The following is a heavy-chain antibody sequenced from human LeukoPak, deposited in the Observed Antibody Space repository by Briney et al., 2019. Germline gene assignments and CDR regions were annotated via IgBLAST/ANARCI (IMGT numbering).Heavy chain of an antibody. J-gene: IGHJ4*02. D-gene: IGHD4-17*01. CDR3: TTSYHSYGDYVSFDY. CDR1: GFTFSNTW. CDR2: IKSKTDGGTT. Sequence: GGSLRLSCAASGFTFSNTWMSWVRQAPGKGLEWVGRIKSKTDGGTTDYAAPVKGRFTISRDDSKNTLYLQMNSLKTEDTAVYYCTTSYHSYGDYVSFDYWAREPWSPSPQ. V-gene: IGHV3-15*01.